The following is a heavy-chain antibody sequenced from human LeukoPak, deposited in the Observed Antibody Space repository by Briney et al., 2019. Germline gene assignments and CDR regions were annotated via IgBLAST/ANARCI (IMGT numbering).Heavy chain of an antibody. V-gene: IGHV3-7*01. CDR1: GFTFSSHW. CDR2: INQDGSEK. CDR3: ARDGGWYFDY. J-gene: IGHJ4*02. Sequence: PGGSLRLSCAVSGFTFSSHWMSWVRQAPGKGLEWVANINQDGSEKHYVDSVKGRFTISRDNSKNTLYLQMNSLRAEDTAVYYCARDGGWYFDYWGQGTLVTVSS. D-gene: IGHD6-19*01.